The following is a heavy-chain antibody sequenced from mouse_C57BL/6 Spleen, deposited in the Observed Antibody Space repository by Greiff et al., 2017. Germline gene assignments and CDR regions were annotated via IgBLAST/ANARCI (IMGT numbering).Heavy chain of an antibody. Sequence: VQLQQPGAELVKPGASVKLSCKASGYTFTSYWMHWVKQRPGQGLEWIGMIHPNSGSTNYNEKFKSKATLTVDKSSSTAYMQLSSLTSGDSAVYYCARDNTVVEDYWYFDVWGTGTTVTVSS. D-gene: IGHD1-1*01. V-gene: IGHV1-64*01. CDR2: IHPNSGST. J-gene: IGHJ1*03. CDR1: GYTFTSYW. CDR3: ARDNTVVEDYWYFDV.